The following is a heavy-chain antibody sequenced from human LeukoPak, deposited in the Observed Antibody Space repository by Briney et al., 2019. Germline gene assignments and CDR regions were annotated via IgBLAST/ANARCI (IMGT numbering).Heavy chain of an antibody. Sequence: PGGSLRLSCAASGFTFSSYWMHWVRQAPGKGLEWVSYISSSGTTIYYADSVKGRFTISRDNAKNSLYLQMNSLRAEDTAVYYCAREGEYYFDYWGQGTLVTVSS. CDR1: GFTFSSYW. V-gene: IGHV3-48*04. CDR3: AREGEYYFDY. D-gene: IGHD3-16*01. J-gene: IGHJ4*02. CDR2: ISSSGTTI.